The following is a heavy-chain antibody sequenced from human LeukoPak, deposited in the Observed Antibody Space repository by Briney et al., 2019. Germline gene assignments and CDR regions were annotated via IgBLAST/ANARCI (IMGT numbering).Heavy chain of an antibody. Sequence: SETLSLTCSVSGGSISSSYWSWIRQAPGKGLEWIGYIHYIGTINYNPFFESRVTISVDTAQKQVYLKLKSVTADDTAVYYCARHWGLTGRGYLDYWGQGTLVTVSS. V-gene: IGHV4-59*08. D-gene: IGHD3-16*01. CDR1: GGSISSSY. CDR2: IHYIGTI. CDR3: ARHWGLTGRGYLDY. J-gene: IGHJ4*02.